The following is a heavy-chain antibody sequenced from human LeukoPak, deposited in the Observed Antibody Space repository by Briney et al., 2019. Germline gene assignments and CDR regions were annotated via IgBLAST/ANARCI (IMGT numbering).Heavy chain of an antibody. CDR2: IKQDGSKL. D-gene: IGHD4-17*01. CDR1: GFTLSNYW. Sequence: GGSLRLSCAASGFTLSNYWMSRVRQAPGKGLEWVANIKQDGSKLSYVDSVKGRFTVSRDNAKNSLYLQMNSLRAEDTAVYYCAKDRATVTTYAFDIWGQGTMVTASS. V-gene: IGHV3-7*03. J-gene: IGHJ3*02. CDR3: AKDRATVTTYAFDI.